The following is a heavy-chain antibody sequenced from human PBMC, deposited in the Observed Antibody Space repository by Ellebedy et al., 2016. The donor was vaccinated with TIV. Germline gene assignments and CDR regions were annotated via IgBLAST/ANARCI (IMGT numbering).Heavy chain of an antibody. CDR1: GYTFTSYG. CDR3: ARDRNKYSSRGAFDI. CDR2: ISAYNGNT. D-gene: IGHD6-6*01. V-gene: IGHV1-18*04. Sequence: ASVKVSCKASGYTFTSYGISWVRQAPGQGLEWMGWISAYNGNTNYAQKLQGRVTMTRDKSTSTVYMELSSLRSEDTAVYYCARDRNKYSSRGAFDIWGQGTMVTVSS. J-gene: IGHJ3*02.